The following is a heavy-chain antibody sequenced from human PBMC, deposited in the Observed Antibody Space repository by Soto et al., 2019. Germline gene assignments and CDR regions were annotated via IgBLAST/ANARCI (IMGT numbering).Heavy chain of an antibody. CDR3: AKTKGYYDSSGYFNWFDP. J-gene: IGHJ5*02. Sequence: GGSLRLSCAACGFTFSSYAMSWVRQAPGKGLEWVSAISGSGGSTYYADSVKGRFTISRDNSKNTLYLQMNSLRAEDTAVYYCAKTKGYYDSSGYFNWFDPWGQGTLVTVSS. CDR2: ISGSGGST. V-gene: IGHV3-23*01. CDR1: GFTFSSYA. D-gene: IGHD3-22*01.